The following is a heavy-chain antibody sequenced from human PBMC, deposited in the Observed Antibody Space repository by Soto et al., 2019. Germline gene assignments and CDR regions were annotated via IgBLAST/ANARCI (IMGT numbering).Heavy chain of an antibody. CDR1: GFTFSSYG. Sequence: GGSLRLSCAASGFTFSSYGMHWVRQAPGKGLEWVAVIWYDGSNKYYADSVKGRFTISRDNSKNTLYLQMNSLRAEDTAVYYCARNPSKAGYFDYWGQGTLVTVSS. J-gene: IGHJ4*02. V-gene: IGHV3-33*01. CDR2: IWYDGSNK. CDR3: ARNPSKAGYFDY.